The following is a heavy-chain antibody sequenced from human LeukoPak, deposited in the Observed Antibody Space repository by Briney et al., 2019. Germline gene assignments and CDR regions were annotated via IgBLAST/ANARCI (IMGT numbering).Heavy chain of an antibody. CDR2: IYYSGST. D-gene: IGHD4-17*01. V-gene: IGHV4-39*07. Sequence: SETLSLTCTVSGGSISSSSYYWGWIRQPPGKGLEWIGSIYYSGSTYYNPSLKSRVTISVDTSKNQFSLKLSSVTAADTAVYYCARAPDYGDYPFDPWGQGTLVTVSS. CDR1: GGSISSSSYY. J-gene: IGHJ5*02. CDR3: ARAPDYGDYPFDP.